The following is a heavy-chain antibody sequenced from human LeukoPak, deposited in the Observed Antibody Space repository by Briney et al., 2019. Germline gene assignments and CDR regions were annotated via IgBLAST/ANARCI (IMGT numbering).Heavy chain of an antibody. J-gene: IGHJ4*02. Sequence: GGSLRLSCAASGFTFSSYWMSWVRQAPGKGLELVANIKQDGSEKYYVDSVKGRFTISRDNAKNSLYLQMNSLRAEDTAVYYCAREGGVIVLDYWGQGTLVTVSS. CDR1: GFTFSSYW. V-gene: IGHV3-7*01. CDR2: IKQDGSEK. D-gene: IGHD3-16*02. CDR3: AREGGVIVLDY.